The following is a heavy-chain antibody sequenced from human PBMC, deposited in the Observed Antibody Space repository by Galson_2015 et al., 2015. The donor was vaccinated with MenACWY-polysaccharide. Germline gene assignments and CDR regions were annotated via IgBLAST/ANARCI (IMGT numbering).Heavy chain of an antibody. CDR1: GFTFSSYW. Sequence: SLRLSCAASGFTFSSYWMSWVRQAPGKGLEWVADIKEDGSEKYYVDSVKGRFTSSRDNAKNSLYLQMNSLRAEDTAIYYCATNRGYDTFDHWGQGALVIASS. V-gene: IGHV3-7*03. CDR3: ATNRGYDTFDH. CDR2: IKEDGSEK. J-gene: IGHJ4*02. D-gene: IGHD2-2*01.